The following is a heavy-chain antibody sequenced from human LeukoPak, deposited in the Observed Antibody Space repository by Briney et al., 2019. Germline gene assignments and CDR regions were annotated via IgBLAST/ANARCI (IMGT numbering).Heavy chain of an antibody. V-gene: IGHV4-39*01. CDR3: ARPSAISLNADRPWVY. CDR2: LHYSGTT. D-gene: IGHD5-18*01. Sequence: SETLSLTCTVSGGSISSNHYYWAWIRQPPGKGLEWIGSLHYSGTTYYNPSLKSRVTISADTSKNQFSLKLSSVTAAETAVYYCARPSAISLNADRPWVYWGQGTLVTVSS. J-gene: IGHJ4*02. CDR1: GGSISSNHYY.